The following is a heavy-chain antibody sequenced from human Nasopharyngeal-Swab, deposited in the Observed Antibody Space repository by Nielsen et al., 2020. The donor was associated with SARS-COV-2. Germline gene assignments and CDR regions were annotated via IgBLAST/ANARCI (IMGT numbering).Heavy chain of an antibody. CDR1: GYTFTSYG. D-gene: IGHD3-16*02. V-gene: IGHV1-18*01. Sequence: ASVKVSCKASGYTFTSYGISWVPQAPGQGLEWMGWISAYNGNTNYAQKLQGRVTMTTDTSTSTAYMELRSLRSDDTAVYYCARDLEQTYYDYVWGSYRPFDYWGQGTLVTVSS. CDR2: ISAYNGNT. J-gene: IGHJ4*02. CDR3: ARDLEQTYYDYVWGSYRPFDY.